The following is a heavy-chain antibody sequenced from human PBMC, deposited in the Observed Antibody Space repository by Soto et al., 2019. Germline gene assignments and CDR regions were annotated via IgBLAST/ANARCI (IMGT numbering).Heavy chain of an antibody. CDR1: GFTSSSYA. D-gene: IGHD3-10*01. CDR3: ASPPGGARYYYGMDV. J-gene: IGHJ6*02. V-gene: IGHV3-23*01. CDR2: ISGSDGST. Sequence: PGGSLRLSCAASGFTSSSYAMNWVRQAPGKGLEWVSAISGSDGSTYYADSVKGRFTLSRDNSKNTLYLQMNSLRAEDTAVYYCASPPGGARYYYGMDVWGQGTTVTVSS.